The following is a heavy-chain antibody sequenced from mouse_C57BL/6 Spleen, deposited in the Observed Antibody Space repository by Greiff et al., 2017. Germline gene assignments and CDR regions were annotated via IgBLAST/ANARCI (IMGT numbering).Heavy chain of an antibody. D-gene: IGHD2-4*01. CDR2: IYPGSGST. V-gene: IGHV1-55*01. Sequence: VQLQQSGAELVKPGASVKMSCKASGYTFTSYWITWVKQRPGQGLEWIGDIYPGSGSTNYNEKFKSKATLTVDTSSSTAYMQLSSLTSEDSAVYYCARWVYYDYDGGAMDYWGQGTSVTVSS. CDR3: ARWVYYDYDGGAMDY. J-gene: IGHJ4*01. CDR1: GYTFTSYW.